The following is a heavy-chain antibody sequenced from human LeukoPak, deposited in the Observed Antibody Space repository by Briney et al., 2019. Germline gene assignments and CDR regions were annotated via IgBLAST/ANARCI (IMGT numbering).Heavy chain of an antibody. CDR1: GFTFSSYA. CDR3: ARSGYYGSGSYSDY. Sequence: GGSLRLSCAASGFTFSSYAMSWVRQAPGKGLEWVSAISGSGTSTYYADSVKGRFTISRDNAKNSLYLQMNSLRAEDTALYYCARSGYYGSGSYSDYWGQGTLVTVSS. V-gene: IGHV3-23*01. J-gene: IGHJ4*02. D-gene: IGHD3-10*01. CDR2: ISGSGTST.